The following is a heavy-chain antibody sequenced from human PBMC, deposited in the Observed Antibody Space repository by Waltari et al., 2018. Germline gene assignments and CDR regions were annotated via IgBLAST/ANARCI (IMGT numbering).Heavy chain of an antibody. CDR2: VNHSGST. CDR3: ARRIAWYYSSGSYHDY. Sequence: QVQLQQWGAGLFKPSETLSLTCPAYGGSFSTDYWSWIRQPPGKGLEWIGEVNHSGSTNHNPSLKSRVTMSADTSKSQFSLKLRSVTAADTAVYYCARRIAWYYSSGSYHDYWGQGTLVTVPS. V-gene: IGHV4-34*01. D-gene: IGHD3-10*01. CDR1: GGSFSTDY. J-gene: IGHJ4*02.